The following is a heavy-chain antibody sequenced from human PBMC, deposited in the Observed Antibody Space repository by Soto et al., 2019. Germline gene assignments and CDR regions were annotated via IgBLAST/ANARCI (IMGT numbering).Heavy chain of an antibody. Sequence: SETLSLTCAVSGGSISSGGYSWSWIRQPPGKGLEWIGYIYHSGSTYYNPSLKSRVTISVDRSKNQFSLKLSSVTAADTAVYYCARGYGSGRNDAFDIWGQGTMVTVSS. J-gene: IGHJ3*02. CDR2: IYHSGST. D-gene: IGHD3-10*01. V-gene: IGHV4-30-2*01. CDR3: ARGYGSGRNDAFDI. CDR1: GGSISSGGYS.